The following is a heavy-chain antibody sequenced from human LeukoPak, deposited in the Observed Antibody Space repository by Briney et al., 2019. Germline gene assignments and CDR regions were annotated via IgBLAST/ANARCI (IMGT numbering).Heavy chain of an antibody. CDR3: ARRRRNTMVRGVIILDY. CDR1: GYTFTSYD. D-gene: IGHD3-10*01. J-gene: IGHJ4*02. Sequence: ASVKVSCKASGYTFTSYDINWVRQATGQGLEWMGWMNPNSGNTGYAQKFQGRVTMTRNTSIGTAYMELSSLRSEDTAVYYCARRRRNTMVRGVIILDYWGQGTLVTVSS. CDR2: MNPNSGNT. V-gene: IGHV1-8*01.